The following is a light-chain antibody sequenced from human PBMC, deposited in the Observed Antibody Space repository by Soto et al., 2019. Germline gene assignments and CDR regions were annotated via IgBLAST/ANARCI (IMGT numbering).Light chain of an antibody. CDR1: QSIGSW. CDR3: QQYNTYRA. V-gene: IGKV1-5*03. Sequence: DIPLTQSPSSLSASSGASINITCRASQSIGSWLAWHQQKPGKAPKLLIYKASTLESGAPSRFSGSGSGTEFTLTISSLQPDDFATYYCQQYNTYRAFGQGTKVDIK. J-gene: IGKJ1*01. CDR2: KAS.